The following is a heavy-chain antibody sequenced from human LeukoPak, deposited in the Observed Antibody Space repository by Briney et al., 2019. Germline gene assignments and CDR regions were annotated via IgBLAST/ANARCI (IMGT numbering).Heavy chain of an antibody. Sequence: GGSLRLSCAASGFTFSSYAMSWVRQAPGKGLEWVSAISGSGGSTYYADSVKGRFTISRDNSKNTLYLQMNSLRSDDTAVYYCAARTPVVIANYYYYYMDVWGKGTTVTVSS. CDR3: AARTPVVIANYYYYYMDV. CDR1: GFTFSSYA. CDR2: ISGSGGST. D-gene: IGHD2-21*01. J-gene: IGHJ6*03. V-gene: IGHV3-23*01.